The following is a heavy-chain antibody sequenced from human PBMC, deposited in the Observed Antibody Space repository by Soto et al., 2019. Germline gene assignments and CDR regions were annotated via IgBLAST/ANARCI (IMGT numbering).Heavy chain of an antibody. CDR3: ARGYCSSTSCYGIRDWFDP. D-gene: IGHD2-2*01. CDR2: ISYDGSNK. J-gene: IGHJ5*02. V-gene: IGHV3-30*03. CDR1: GFTFTRYS. Sequence: GGSLRLSCAASGFTFTRYSMNWVRQAPGKGLEWVAVISYDGSNKYYADSVKGRFTISRDNSKNTLYLQMNSLRAEDTAVDYCARGYCSSTSCYGIRDWFDPWGQGTLVTVSS.